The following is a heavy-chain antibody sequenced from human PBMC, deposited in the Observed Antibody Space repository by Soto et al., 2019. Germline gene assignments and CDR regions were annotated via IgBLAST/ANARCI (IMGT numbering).Heavy chain of an antibody. Sequence: QVQLQESGPGLVKPSQTLSLTCTVSGGSISSGGYYWSWIRQHPGKGLEWIGYIYYSGSTYYNPPLNGRVTISLDTSQNQFSLKLSSVTAADTAVYYCARALGDFDWLFPSSYYGMDVWGQGTTVTVSS. CDR2: IYYSGST. J-gene: IGHJ6*02. CDR3: ARALGDFDWLFPSSYYGMDV. V-gene: IGHV4-31*03. CDR1: GGSISSGGYY. D-gene: IGHD3-9*01.